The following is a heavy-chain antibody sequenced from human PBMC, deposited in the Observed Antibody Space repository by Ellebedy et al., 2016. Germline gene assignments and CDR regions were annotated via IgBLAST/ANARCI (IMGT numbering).Heavy chain of an antibody. J-gene: IGHJ4*02. Sequence: GESLKISXKASGYSFTNYRIGWVRQMPGKGLEWMGVIYPDDSDTKYSPSFQGQVTISADKSISTAYLQWSSLKASDTAMYYCARSDSNYDYVWGSYRYGPIDYWGQGTLVIVSS. V-gene: IGHV5-51*01. D-gene: IGHD3-16*02. CDR3: ARSDSNYDYVWGSYRYGPIDY. CDR1: GYSFTNYR. CDR2: IYPDDSDT.